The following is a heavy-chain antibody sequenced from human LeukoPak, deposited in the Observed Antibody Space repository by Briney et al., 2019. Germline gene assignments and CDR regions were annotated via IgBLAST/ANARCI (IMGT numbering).Heavy chain of an antibody. Sequence: GASVKVSCKGSGYTFTGYYMHWVRQAPGQGLEWMGWINPDSGGTNLAQRFQGRVTMTRDTSISTGYMELSRLISDDTAVYYCAREPIFDGTLDVWGQGTTVTVSS. CDR3: AREPIFDGTLDV. V-gene: IGHV1-2*02. D-gene: IGHD3-9*01. CDR2: INPDSGGT. J-gene: IGHJ6*02. CDR1: GYTFTGYY.